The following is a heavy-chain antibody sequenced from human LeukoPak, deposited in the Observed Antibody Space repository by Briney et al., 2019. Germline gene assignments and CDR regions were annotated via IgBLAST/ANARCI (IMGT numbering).Heavy chain of an antibody. CDR3: AKDSTSLGVGWFDP. V-gene: IGHV3-53*01. CDR1: GFTVSSNY. CDR2: IYSGGST. D-gene: IGHD3-10*01. Sequence: GGSLRLSCAASGFTVSSNYMSWVRQAPGKGLEWVSIIYSGGSTFYADSVKGRFTISRDNSKNTLYLQMNSLRAEDTAVYYCAKDSTSLGVGWFDPWGQGTLVTVSS. J-gene: IGHJ5*02.